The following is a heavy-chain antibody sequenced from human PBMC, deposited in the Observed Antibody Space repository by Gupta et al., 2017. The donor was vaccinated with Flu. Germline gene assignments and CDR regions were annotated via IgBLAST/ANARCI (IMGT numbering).Heavy chain of an antibody. CDR1: GGSISSGSYY. J-gene: IGHJ6*02. V-gene: IGHV4-61*02. CDR3: AREEYYYDSSGDGIVGYYYGMDV. D-gene: IGHD3-22*01. Sequence: QVQLQESGPGLVKPSQTLSLTCPVSGGSISSGSYYWSWIRPPAGKGLEWIGRIYTIGSTNYNPSLKSRVTISVDTSKNQFSLKLSSVTAADTAVYYCAREEYYYDSSGDGIVGYYYGMDVWGQGTTVTVSS. CDR2: IYTIGST.